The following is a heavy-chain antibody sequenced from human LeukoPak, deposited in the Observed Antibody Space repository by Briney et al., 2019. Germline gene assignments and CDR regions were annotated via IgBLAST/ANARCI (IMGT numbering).Heavy chain of an antibody. J-gene: IGHJ4*02. CDR1: GGSISSYY. CDR3: ARTEWLQAFDY. Sequence: KPSETLSLTCTVSGGSISSYYWSWIRQPPGKGLEWIGYIYYSGSTNYNPSLKSRVTISVDTSKNQFSLKLSSVTAADTAVYYCARTEWLQAFDYWGQGTLVTVSS. CDR2: IYYSGST. V-gene: IGHV4-59*01. D-gene: IGHD5-24*01.